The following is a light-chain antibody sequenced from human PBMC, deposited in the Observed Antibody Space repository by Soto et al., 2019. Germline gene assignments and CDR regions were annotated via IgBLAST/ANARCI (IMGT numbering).Light chain of an antibody. CDR1: QGIGSQ. Sequence: DIQMTQSASSVSASVGDRVSITCRASQGIGSQLAWYQQKPGKAPKLLIHAASTLQRGVPSRFSGSGSGTDFTLTISSLQSEDFATYYCQQANAFPRTFGQGTKVEIE. V-gene: IGKV1-12*01. CDR2: AAS. J-gene: IGKJ1*01. CDR3: QQANAFPRT.